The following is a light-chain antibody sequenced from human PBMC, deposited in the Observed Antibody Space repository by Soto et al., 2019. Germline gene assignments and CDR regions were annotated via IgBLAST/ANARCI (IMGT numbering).Light chain of an antibody. Sequence: QAVVTQEPSLTVSPGGTVTLTCSSTTGAVTGGFHPNWFQQKPGQAPRPLIYSISNKHSWTPARFSGSLLGGKATLTLSSVQPEDEAEYFCLLYYDTVRVFGGGTKVTVL. CDR3: LLYYDTVRV. V-gene: IGLV7-43*01. CDR1: TGAVTGGFH. CDR2: SIS. J-gene: IGLJ2*01.